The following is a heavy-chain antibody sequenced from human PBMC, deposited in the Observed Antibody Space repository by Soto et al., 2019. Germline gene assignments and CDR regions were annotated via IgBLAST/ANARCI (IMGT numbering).Heavy chain of an antibody. CDR1: GFTFSSYG. D-gene: IGHD5-18*01. Sequence: GGSLRLSCAASGFTFSSYGMHWVRQAPGKGLEWVAVIWYDGSNKYYADSVKGRFTISRDNSKNTLYLQMNSLRAEDTAVYYCARDSRVDTAMVLWGQGTLVTVSS. V-gene: IGHV3-33*01. CDR2: IWYDGSNK. CDR3: ARDSRVDTAMVL. J-gene: IGHJ4*02.